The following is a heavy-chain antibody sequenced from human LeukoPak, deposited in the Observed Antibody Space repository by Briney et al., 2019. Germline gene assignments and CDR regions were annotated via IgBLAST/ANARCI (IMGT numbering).Heavy chain of an antibody. Sequence: PGGSLRLSCAASGITFRSYGMHWVRQAPGKGLEWVAVISYDGSHKYYADSVKGRFSISRDNSKNTLYLQMNSPRADDTAVYYCAKGARGDTVTSIVGLNWFDPWGQGTLVTVSS. D-gene: IGHD4-17*01. CDR3: AKGARGDTVTSIVGLNWFDP. J-gene: IGHJ5*02. CDR1: GITFRSYG. CDR2: ISYDGSHK. V-gene: IGHV3-30*18.